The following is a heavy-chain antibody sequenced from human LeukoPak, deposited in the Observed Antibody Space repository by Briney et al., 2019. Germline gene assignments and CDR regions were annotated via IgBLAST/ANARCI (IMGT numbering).Heavy chain of an antibody. CDR3: ARRYSTGGFDD. Sequence: GASLNISCQGAGSSFTSYWLGGGRATPGKRQGWMGTIYPGDSDTRYSPCFQGQVTISADKSISTGYLQWSSLKASDSAMYYCARRYSTGGFDDWGQGTLVTVSS. CDR2: IYPGDSDT. D-gene: IGHD6-25*01. CDR1: GSSFTSYW. J-gene: IGHJ4*02. V-gene: IGHV5-51*01.